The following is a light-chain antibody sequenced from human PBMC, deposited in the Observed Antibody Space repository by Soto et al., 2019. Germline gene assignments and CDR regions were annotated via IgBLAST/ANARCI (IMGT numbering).Light chain of an antibody. Sequence: EIVLTQSPATLSLSPGERATLSCRASQSVYSYLVWYQQKPGQAPRLLIYDASNRATGVPARFSGSGSGTDFTLTISSLEPEDFAVYYCQQRYAWPPITFGQGTRLELK. CDR3: QQRYAWPPIT. V-gene: IGKV3-11*01. J-gene: IGKJ5*01. CDR1: QSVYSY. CDR2: DAS.